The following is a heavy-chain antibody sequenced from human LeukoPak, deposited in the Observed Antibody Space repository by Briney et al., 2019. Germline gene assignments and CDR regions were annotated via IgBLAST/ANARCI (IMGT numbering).Heavy chain of an antibody. CDR2: IIPIFGTA. CDR1: GYTFTGYY. CDR3: ARDDLTGYYAHYYLDV. J-gene: IGHJ6*03. V-gene: IGHV1-69*05. D-gene: IGHD3-9*01. Sequence: ASVKVSCKASGYTFTGYYMHWVRQAPGQGLEWMGRIIPIFGTANYAQKFQGRVTITTDESTSTAYMELSSLRSEDTAVYYCARDDLTGYYAHYYLDVWGKGTTVTVSS.